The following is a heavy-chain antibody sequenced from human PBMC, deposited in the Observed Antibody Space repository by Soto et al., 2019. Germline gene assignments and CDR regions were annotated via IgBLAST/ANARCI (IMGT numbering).Heavy chain of an antibody. Sequence: PGGSLRLACAASGFISSSHEINWVRQAPGKGLEWGSGISSLNRMYYAGAVKGRFTISRDNAKNSLYLEMKRLRAEDTAVYYCGREVIPPGGPDAFDVWGSRTLVNVSS. CDR1: GFISSSHE. D-gene: IGHD2-15*01. J-gene: IGHJ3*01. CDR3: GREVIPPGGPDAFDV. CDR2: ISSLNRM. V-gene: IGHV3-48*03.